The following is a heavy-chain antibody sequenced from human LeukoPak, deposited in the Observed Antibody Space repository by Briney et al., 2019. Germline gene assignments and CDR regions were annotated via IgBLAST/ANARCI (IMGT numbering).Heavy chain of an antibody. D-gene: IGHD1/OR15-1a*01. CDR1: GYTFTGDY. V-gene: IGHV1-2*02. J-gene: IGHJ4*02. Sequence: ASVKVSCKTSGYTFTGDYVHWVRQAPGQGLELMGWINPNSGGTNYSPKFQDRVTMTRDTSISTAYMELMGLTSDDTDVYYCARDAHAGFGSSWHEEHWGQGTLVTVSS. CDR3: ARDAHAGFGSSWHEEH. CDR2: INPNSGGT.